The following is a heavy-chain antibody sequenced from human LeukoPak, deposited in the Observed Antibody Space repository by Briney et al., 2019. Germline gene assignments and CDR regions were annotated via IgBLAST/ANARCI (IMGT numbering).Heavy chain of an antibody. J-gene: IGHJ5*02. D-gene: IGHD5-24*01. CDR3: ARAGLQVWFDP. CDR2: IYHSGST. Sequence: SETLSLTCAVSDGSISSGGYSWSWIRQPPGKGLEWIGYIYHSGSTYYNPSLKSRVTISVDRSKNQFSLKLSSVTAADTAVYYCARAGLQVWFDPWGQGTLVTVSS. CDR1: DGSISSGGYS. V-gene: IGHV4-30-2*01.